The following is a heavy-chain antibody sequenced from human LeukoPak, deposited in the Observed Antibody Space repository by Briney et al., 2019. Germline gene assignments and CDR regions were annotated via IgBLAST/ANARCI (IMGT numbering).Heavy chain of an antibody. J-gene: IGHJ4*02. Sequence: GGSLRLSCAASGFTFSSYAMHWVRQAPGKGLEWVAVISYDGSNKYYADSVKGRFTISRDNSKNTLYLQMNSLRAEDTAVYYCARDYHVRFLEWFGDNLPYDWGTAFRYYFDYWGQGTLVTVSS. D-gene: IGHD3-3*01. CDR2: ISYDGSNK. CDR3: ARDYHVRFLEWFGDNLPYDWGTAFRYYFDY. CDR1: GFTFSSYA. V-gene: IGHV3-30-3*01.